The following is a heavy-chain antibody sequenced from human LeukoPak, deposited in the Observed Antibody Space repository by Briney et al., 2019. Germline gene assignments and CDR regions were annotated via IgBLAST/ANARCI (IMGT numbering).Heavy chain of an antibody. CDR1: GYTFTGYY. CDR3: ARADSSSRYMGVDY. V-gene: IGHV1-2*02. D-gene: IGHD6-13*01. J-gene: IGHJ4*02. CDR2: INPNSGGT. Sequence: ASVKVSCKASGYTFTGYYMHWVRQAPGQGLEWMGWINPNSGGTNYAQKFQGRDTMTRDTSISTAYMELSRLRSDDTAVYYCARADSSSRYMGVDYWGQGTLVTVSS.